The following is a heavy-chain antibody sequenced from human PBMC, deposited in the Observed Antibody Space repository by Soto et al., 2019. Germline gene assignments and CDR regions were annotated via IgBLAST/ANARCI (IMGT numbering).Heavy chain of an antibody. J-gene: IGHJ4*02. V-gene: IGHV3-7*01. D-gene: IGHD3-3*01. CDR1: GFTFSSYW. Sequence: EVQLVESGGGLVQPGGSLRLSCAASGFTFSSYWMSWVRQAPGKGLEWVANIKQDGSEKYYVDSVKGRFTISRDNAKNSLYLQMNSLRAEDTAVYYCARVGPMEAIFGVVTTYYFDYWGQGTLVNVSS. CDR2: IKQDGSEK. CDR3: ARVGPMEAIFGVVTTYYFDY.